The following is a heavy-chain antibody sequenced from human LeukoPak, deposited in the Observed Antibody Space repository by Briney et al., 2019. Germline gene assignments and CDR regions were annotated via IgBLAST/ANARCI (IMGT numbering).Heavy chain of an antibody. CDR1: GFPFSSYW. Sequence: PGGSLRLSCVASGFPFSSYWMTWVRQAPGKGLEWVANIKQDGSKKSYVDSVKGRFTISRDNAKNSLYLQMNSLRAEDTAIYYCSRCISGGCRLGFDPWGQGTLVTVSS. D-gene: IGHD3-16*01. J-gene: IGHJ5*02. V-gene: IGHV3-7*01. CDR3: SRCISGGCRLGFDP. CDR2: IKQDGSKK.